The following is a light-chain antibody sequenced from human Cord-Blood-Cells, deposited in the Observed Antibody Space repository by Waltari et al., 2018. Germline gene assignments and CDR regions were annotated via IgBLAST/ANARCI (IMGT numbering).Light chain of an antibody. V-gene: IGLV2-23*01. CDR3: CSYAGSSTWV. CDR2: EGS. J-gene: IGLJ3*02. CDR1: SRDVGSYNL. Sequence: QPPLTQPASVSGSPGQSITIPCPGTSRDVGSYNLVPWYQQHPGKAPKLMIYEGSKRPSGVSNRFSGSKSGNTASLTISGLQAEDEADYYCCSYAGSSTWVFGGGTKLTVL.